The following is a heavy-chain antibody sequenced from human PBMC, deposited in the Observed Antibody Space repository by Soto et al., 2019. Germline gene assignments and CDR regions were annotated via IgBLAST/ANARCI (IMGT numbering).Heavy chain of an antibody. V-gene: IGHV3-30*18. Sequence: QVQLVESGGGVVQPGRSLRLSCAASGFTFSSYGMHWVRQAPGKGLEWVAVISYDGSNKYYADSVKGRFTISRDNSKNTLYLQMNSLSGEDTAVYYCAKDWGHYYYYYGMDVWGQGTTVTVSS. CDR1: GFTFSSYG. J-gene: IGHJ6*02. CDR3: AKDWGHYYYYYGMDV. D-gene: IGHD3-16*01. CDR2: ISYDGSNK.